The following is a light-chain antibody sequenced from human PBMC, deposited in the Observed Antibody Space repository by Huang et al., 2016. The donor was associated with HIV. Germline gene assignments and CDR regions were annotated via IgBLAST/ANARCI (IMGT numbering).Light chain of an antibody. Sequence: EIVMTQSPAILSVSPGERATLSCRASQSVNSTLAWYQQKPGQAPRLLIYGASTRATGIPARFSGSGSGTEFTLTISSLQSEDFAVYYCQQYNDWPFTFGGGTKVEIK. CDR1: QSVNST. CDR3: QQYNDWPFT. V-gene: IGKV3-15*01. CDR2: GAS. J-gene: IGKJ4*01.